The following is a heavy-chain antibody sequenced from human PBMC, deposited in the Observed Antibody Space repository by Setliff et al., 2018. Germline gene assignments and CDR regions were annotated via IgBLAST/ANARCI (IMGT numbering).Heavy chain of an antibody. V-gene: IGHV1-69*04. Sequence: AASVKVSCKASGATLSGVVFSWVRQAPGHGLEWMGRFIPVLGKPNYAPRFQGRLTITVDTSTGTSYMDLRSLRSDDTAIYYCATELRSPFWHFDLWGQGSLVTVS. CDR1: GATLSGVV. CDR3: ATELRSPFWHFDL. D-gene: IGHD3-3*01. J-gene: IGHJ4*02. CDR2: FIPVLGKP.